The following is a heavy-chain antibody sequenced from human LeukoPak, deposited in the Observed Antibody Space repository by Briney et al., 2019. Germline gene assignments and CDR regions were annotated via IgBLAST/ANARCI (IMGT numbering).Heavy chain of an antibody. J-gene: IGHJ4*02. CDR1: GFTFSSYA. Sequence: AGGSLRLSCSASGFTFSSYAMHWVRQAPGKGLEYVSAVSSNGGRTYYADSVKGRFTISRDNSKNTLYLQMGSLRAEDMAVYYCARLFSGYDSYDYWGQGTLVTVSS. CDR3: ARLFSGYDSYDY. CDR2: VSSNGGRT. D-gene: IGHD5-12*01. V-gene: IGHV3-64*02.